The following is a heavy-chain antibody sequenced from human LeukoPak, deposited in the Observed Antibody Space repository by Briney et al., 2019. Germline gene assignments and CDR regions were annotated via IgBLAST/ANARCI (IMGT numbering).Heavy chain of an antibody. V-gene: IGHV3-21*01. CDR2: ITRSSTST. Sequence: GGSLRLSCAASGYTFSSYSMNWVRQAPGKGLEWVSSITRSSTSTYYTDSVRGRFTISRDNAKNSLYLQMNSLRAEDTAVYYCARDNWNDAPGGFDPWGQGTLVTVSS. CDR3: ARDNWNDAPGGFDP. D-gene: IGHD1-20*01. J-gene: IGHJ5*02. CDR1: GYTFSSYS.